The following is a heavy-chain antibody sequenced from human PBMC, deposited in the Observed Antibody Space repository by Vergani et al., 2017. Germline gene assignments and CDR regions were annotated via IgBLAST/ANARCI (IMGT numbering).Heavy chain of an antibody. CDR2: INHSGST. V-gene: IGHV4-34*01. D-gene: IGHD6-13*01. Sequence: QVQLQQWGAGLLKPSETLSLTCAVYGGSFSGYYWSWIRQPPGKGLEWIGEINHSGSTNYNPSLKSRVTISVDPSKNQFSLKLSSVTAADTAVYYCAKDYAAEYSSSWYGSFDYWGQGTLVTVSS. J-gene: IGHJ4*02. CDR1: GGSFSGYY. CDR3: AKDYAAEYSSSWYGSFDY.